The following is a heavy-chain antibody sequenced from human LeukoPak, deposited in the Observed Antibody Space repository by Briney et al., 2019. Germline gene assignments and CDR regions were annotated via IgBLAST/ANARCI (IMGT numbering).Heavy chain of an antibody. Sequence: SETLSLTCTVSGGSISTSNYYWGWIRQPPGKGLEWIGEINHSGSTNYNPSLKSRVTISVDTSKNQFSLKLSSVTAADTAVYYCARKGTYYYDSSGFRPWGQGTLVTVSS. D-gene: IGHD3-22*01. V-gene: IGHV4-39*07. CDR1: GGSISTSNYY. CDR3: ARKGTYYYDSSGFRP. J-gene: IGHJ5*02. CDR2: INHSGST.